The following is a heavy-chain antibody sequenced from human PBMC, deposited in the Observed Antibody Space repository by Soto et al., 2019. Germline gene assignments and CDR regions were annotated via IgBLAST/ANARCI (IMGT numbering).Heavy chain of an antibody. J-gene: IGHJ4*02. D-gene: IGHD1-26*01. CDR2: IKRDGSDK. Sequence: VGSLRLSCAASGFTFSDHSMSWVRQAPGRGLEWVADIKRDGSDKSYVDSVKGRFTISRDNAKNSLYLQMNSLRAEDTAVYYCARVASIVGPSGDYWGQGTLVTVSS. CDR1: GFTFSDHS. CDR3: ARVASIVGPSGDY. V-gene: IGHV3-7*03.